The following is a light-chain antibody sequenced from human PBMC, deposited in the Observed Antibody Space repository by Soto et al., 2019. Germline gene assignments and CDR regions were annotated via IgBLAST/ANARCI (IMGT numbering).Light chain of an antibody. J-gene: IGLJ2*01. CDR3: QSYDTSLSVV. CDR1: SSNIGAGYD. Sequence: QAVVTQPPSASGAPGQRVTISCTGSSSNIGAGYDVHWYQQLPGTAPKLLMYANSNRPSGVPDRFSGSKSGTSASLAITGLQAEDEADYYCQSYDTSLSVVFGGGTKLTVL. V-gene: IGLV1-40*01. CDR2: ANS.